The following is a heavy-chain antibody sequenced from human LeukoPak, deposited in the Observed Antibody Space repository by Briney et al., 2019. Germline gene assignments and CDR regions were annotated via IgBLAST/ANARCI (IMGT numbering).Heavy chain of an antibody. CDR3: ARVTKITSYGMDV. CDR2: IYSGGST. CDR1: GFTVSSNY. V-gene: IGHV3-66*02. Sequence: GGSLRLSCAASGFTVSSNYMSWVRQAPGKGLEWVSVIYSGGSTYYADSVKGRFTISRDNSKNTLYLQMNSLRAEDAAVYYCARVTKITSYGMDVWGQGTTVTVSS. D-gene: IGHD5-18*01. J-gene: IGHJ6*02.